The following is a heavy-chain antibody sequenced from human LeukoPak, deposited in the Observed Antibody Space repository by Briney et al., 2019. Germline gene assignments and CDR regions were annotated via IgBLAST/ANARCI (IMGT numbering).Heavy chain of an antibody. V-gene: IGHV3-48*01. CDR1: GFTFSDYS. Sequence: PGGSLRFSCAASGFTFSDYSMNWVRQAPGKGLEWISYIGIDSGNTNYADSVKGRFTISRDKAKNSLYLQMNSLRVEDTAVYYCARDYKYAFDNWGQGTLVTVSS. D-gene: IGHD5-24*01. CDR2: IGIDSGNT. J-gene: IGHJ4*02. CDR3: ARDYKYAFDN.